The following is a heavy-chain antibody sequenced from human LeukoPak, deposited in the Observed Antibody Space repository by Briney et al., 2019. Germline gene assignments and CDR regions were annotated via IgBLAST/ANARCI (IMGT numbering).Heavy chain of an antibody. CDR2: ISAYNGNT. D-gene: IGHD3-22*01. CDR1: GYTFTSYG. V-gene: IGHV1-18*01. J-gene: IGHJ3*02. Sequence: ASVKVSCKASGYTFTSYGINWARQAPGQGLEWMGWISAYNGNTNYAQKLQGRVTMTTDTSTSTAYMELRSLRSDDTAVYYCARVVSSGYYEAFDIWGQGTMVTVSS. CDR3: ARVVSSGYYEAFDI.